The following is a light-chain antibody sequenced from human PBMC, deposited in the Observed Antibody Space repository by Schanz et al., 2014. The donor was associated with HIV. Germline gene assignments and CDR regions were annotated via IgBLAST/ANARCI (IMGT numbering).Light chain of an antibody. Sequence: QSVLTQPPSASGTPGQRVTISCSGSSSNIGINTVNWYQQLPGTAPKVLIYSNSRRPSEIPDRFSGSKSGSTASLAIFGLQAEDEADYYCSSYTSSSTLFGTGTKLTVL. V-gene: IGLV1-44*01. CDR3: SSYTSSSTL. CDR2: SNS. J-gene: IGLJ1*01. CDR1: SSNIGINT.